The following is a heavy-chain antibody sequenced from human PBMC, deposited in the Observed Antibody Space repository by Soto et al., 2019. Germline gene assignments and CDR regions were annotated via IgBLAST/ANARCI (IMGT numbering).Heavy chain of an antibody. CDR2: ISAYNGNT. Sequence: GSVKVSFKSSVYPFTSYGISLVRQAPGQGLEWMGWISAYNGNTNYAQKLQGRVTRTTDTSTSTAYMELRRLRSYDTAVYYCGVDTAMTRAYYYYYGMDVWGQGTTVTVSS. J-gene: IGHJ6*01. V-gene: IGHV1-18*01. CDR1: VYPFTSYG. D-gene: IGHD5-18*01. CDR3: GVDTAMTRAYYYYYGMDV.